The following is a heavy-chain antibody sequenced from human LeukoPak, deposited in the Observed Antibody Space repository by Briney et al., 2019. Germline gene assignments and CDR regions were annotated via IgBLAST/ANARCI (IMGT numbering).Heavy chain of an antibody. J-gene: IGHJ4*02. CDR3: AKVIYYDSSGYIDY. Sequence: PGGSLRFSCAASGFTFSSYAMSWVRQAPGKGLEWVSAISGSGGSTYYADSVKGRFTISRDNSKNTLYLQMNSLRAEDTAVYYCAKVIYYDSSGYIDYWGQGTLVTVSS. V-gene: IGHV3-23*01. CDR1: GFTFSSYA. CDR2: ISGSGGST. D-gene: IGHD3-22*01.